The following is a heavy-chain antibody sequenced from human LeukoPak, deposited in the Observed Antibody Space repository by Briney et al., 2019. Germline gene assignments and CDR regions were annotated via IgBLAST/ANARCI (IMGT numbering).Heavy chain of an antibody. Sequence: ASVTVSCKASGGTFSSYAISWVRQAPGQGLEWMGWISAYNGHTNYAQNVQGRVTMTTDTSTTTAYMELRSLRSDDTAVYYCARDRRWGENYYDVSDYWGQGTLVIVSS. CDR1: GGTFSSYA. CDR3: ARDRRWGENYYDVSDY. V-gene: IGHV1-18*01. CDR2: ISAYNGHT. D-gene: IGHD1-26*01. J-gene: IGHJ4*02.